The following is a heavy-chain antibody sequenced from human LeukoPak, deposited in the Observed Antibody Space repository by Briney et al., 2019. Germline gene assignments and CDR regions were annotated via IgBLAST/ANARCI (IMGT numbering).Heavy chain of an antibody. V-gene: IGHV1-2*02. J-gene: IGHJ4*02. Sequence: GASVKVSCKASGYTFTGYYMHWVRQAPGQGLEWMGWINPNSGGTNYAQKFQGRVTMTRDTSISTAYMELSRLRSDDTAVYYCARGPTIDYDILTGYYYFDYWGQGTLVTVSS. CDR3: ARGPTIDYDILTGYYYFDY. D-gene: IGHD3-9*01. CDR1: GYTFTGYY. CDR2: INPNSGGT.